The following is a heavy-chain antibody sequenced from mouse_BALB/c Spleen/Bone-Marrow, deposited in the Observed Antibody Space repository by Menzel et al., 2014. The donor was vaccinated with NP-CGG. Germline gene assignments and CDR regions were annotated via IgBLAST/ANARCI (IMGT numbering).Heavy chain of an antibody. J-gene: IGHJ4*01. CDR1: GFSLTTYD. D-gene: IGHD2-1*01. V-gene: IGHV2-2*01. CDR2: IWSGGST. CDR3: ARRNGNFRYYAMDY. Sequence: VKLQESGPGLVQPSQSLSITCTVSGFSLTTYDVVWVRQSPGKGLEWLGVIWSGGSTDYNAAFISRLSINKDNSKSQVFFKMNNLQAYDTAMYYCARRNGNFRYYAMDYWGQGTSVTVSS.